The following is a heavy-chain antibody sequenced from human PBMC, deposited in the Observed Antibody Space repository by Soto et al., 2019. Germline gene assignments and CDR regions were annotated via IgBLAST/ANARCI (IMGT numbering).Heavy chain of an antibody. D-gene: IGHD6-19*01. CDR2: IWYDGSNK. J-gene: IGHJ6*02. CDR3: ARDSRVAVAGLYYYYGMDV. Sequence: GGSLRLSCAASGFTFSSYGMHWVRQAPGKGLEWVAVIWYDGSNKYYADSVKGRFTISRDNSKNTLYLQMNSLRAEDTAVYYCARDSRVAVAGLYYYYGMDVWGQGTTVTVSS. CDR1: GFTFSSYG. V-gene: IGHV3-33*01.